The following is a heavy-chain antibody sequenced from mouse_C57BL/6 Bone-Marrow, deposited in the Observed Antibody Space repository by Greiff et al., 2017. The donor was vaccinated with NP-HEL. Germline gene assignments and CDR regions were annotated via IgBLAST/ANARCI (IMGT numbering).Heavy chain of an antibody. CDR2: INPGSGGT. CDR1: GYAFTNYL. J-gene: IGHJ4*01. D-gene: IGHD1-1*01. CDR3: ARSPGSPYYYAMDY. V-gene: IGHV1-54*01. Sequence: QVQLQQSGAELVRPGTSVKVSCKASGYAFTNYLIEWVKQRPGQGLEWIGVINPGSGGTNYNEKFKGKATLTADKSSSTAYMQLRSLTSEDSAVYFCARSPGSPYYYAMDYWGQGTSVTVSS.